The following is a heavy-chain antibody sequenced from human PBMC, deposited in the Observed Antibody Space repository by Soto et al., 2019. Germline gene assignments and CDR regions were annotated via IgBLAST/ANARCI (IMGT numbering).Heavy chain of an antibody. CDR1: GFTFDDYA. Sequence: ESGGGLVQPGRSLRLSCAASGFTFDDYAMHWVRQAPGKGLEWVSGISWNSGSIGYADSVKGRFTISRDNAKNSLYLQMNSLRAEDTALYYCAKDNSGYYYGSGSYVDYWGQGTLVTVSS. CDR2: ISWNSGSI. V-gene: IGHV3-9*01. J-gene: IGHJ4*02. D-gene: IGHD3-10*01. CDR3: AKDNSGYYYGSGSYVDY.